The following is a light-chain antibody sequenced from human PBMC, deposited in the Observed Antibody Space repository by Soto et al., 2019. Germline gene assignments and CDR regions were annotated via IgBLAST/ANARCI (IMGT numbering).Light chain of an antibody. CDR3: QQSYSTIT. Sequence: DIQMTQSPSSLSASVGDTVTVTCRASQGISPWVAWYQQKPGKAPKLLIYAASSLQSGAPSRFSGSGSGTDFTLTISSLQPEDFATYYRQQSYSTITFGQGTRLEIK. CDR1: QGISPW. J-gene: IGKJ5*01. CDR2: AAS. V-gene: IGKV1-39*01.